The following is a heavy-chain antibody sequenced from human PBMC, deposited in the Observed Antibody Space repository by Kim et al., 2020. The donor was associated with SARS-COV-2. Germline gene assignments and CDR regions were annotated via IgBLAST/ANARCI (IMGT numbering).Heavy chain of an antibody. D-gene: IGHD3-16*02. Sequence: SETLSLTCTVSGGSISSSSYYWGWIRQPPGKGLEWIGSIYYSGSTYYNPSLKSRVTISVDTSKNQFSLKLSSVTAADTAVYYCAGGTSINDYVWGSYPYYYGMDVWGQGTTVTVSS. CDR1: GGSISSSSYY. J-gene: IGHJ6*02. V-gene: IGHV4-39*07. CDR3: AGGTSINDYVWGSYPYYYGMDV. CDR2: IYYSGST.